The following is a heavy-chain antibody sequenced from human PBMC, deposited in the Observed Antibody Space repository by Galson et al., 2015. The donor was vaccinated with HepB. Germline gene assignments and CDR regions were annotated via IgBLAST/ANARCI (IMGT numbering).Heavy chain of an antibody. D-gene: IGHD3-22*01. J-gene: IGHJ4*02. V-gene: IGHV3-21*01. Sequence: SLRLSCAASGFTFTGYAMNWVRQPPGRGLEWISSISSGGSYIYYADSVKGRFTISRDNARNSLFLQLNSLRAEDTAVYYCTRGFPYYNNELNDSWGQGTLVTVSS. CDR1: GFTFTGYA. CDR2: ISSGGSYI. CDR3: TRGFPYYNNELNDS.